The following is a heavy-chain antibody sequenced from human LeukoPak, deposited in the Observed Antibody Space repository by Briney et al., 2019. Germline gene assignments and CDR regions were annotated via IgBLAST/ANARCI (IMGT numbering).Heavy chain of an antibody. CDR2: INWNGGST. Sequence: GGSLRLSCAASGFTFDDYGMSWVRQAPGKGLEWVSGINWNGGSTGYADSVKGRFTISRDNAKNSLYLQMNSLRAEDTALYYCARDGKTIYYYYYMDVWGKGTTVTVSS. J-gene: IGHJ6*03. CDR3: ARDGKTIYYYYYMDV. V-gene: IGHV3-20*04. CDR1: GFTFDDYG. D-gene: IGHD1-14*01.